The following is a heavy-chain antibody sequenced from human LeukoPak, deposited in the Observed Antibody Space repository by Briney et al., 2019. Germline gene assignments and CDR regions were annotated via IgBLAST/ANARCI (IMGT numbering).Heavy chain of an antibody. CDR3: ARDREPTDAFDI. V-gene: IGHV3-11*01. D-gene: IGHD1-26*01. CDR2: ISRSGGTI. Sequence: GGSLRPSCVASGFTFSDYYMSWIRQAPGKGLECVSYISRSGGTIYYADSVKGRLTTSRDNAKNSQYLQMNSLRAEDTAVYYCARDREPTDAFDIWGQGTMVTVSS. CDR1: GFTFSDYY. J-gene: IGHJ3*02.